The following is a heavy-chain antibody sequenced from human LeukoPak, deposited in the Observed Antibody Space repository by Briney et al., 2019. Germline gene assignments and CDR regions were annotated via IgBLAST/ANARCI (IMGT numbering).Heavy chain of an antibody. V-gene: IGHV3-23*01. CDR2: ISGSGGST. CDR1: GFTFSSYA. Sequence: GGSLRLSCAASGFTFSSYAMSWVRQAPGKGLEWVSAISGSGGSTYYADSVKGRFTISRDNSKNTLFLQMNSLRAEDTAVYYCAKGRGATVVANFDYWGQGTLVTVSS. CDR3: AKGRGATVVANFDY. J-gene: IGHJ4*02. D-gene: IGHD4-23*01.